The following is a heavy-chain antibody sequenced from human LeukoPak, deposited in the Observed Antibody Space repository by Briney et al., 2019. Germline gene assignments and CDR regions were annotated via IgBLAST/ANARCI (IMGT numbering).Heavy chain of an antibody. CDR1: GFTFSGNY. D-gene: IGHD2-15*01. J-gene: IGHJ4*02. CDR2: IHGDYSA. CDR3: VRGETVGYSVERFW. V-gene: IGHV3-53*01. Sequence: GGSLRLSCAASGFTFSGNYMGWVRQAPGKGLEWVSVIHGDYSAYYTDSVKGRFTISRDISTNTLHLQMNSLRAEDTAVYYCVRGETVGYSVERFWWGQGTLVTVSS.